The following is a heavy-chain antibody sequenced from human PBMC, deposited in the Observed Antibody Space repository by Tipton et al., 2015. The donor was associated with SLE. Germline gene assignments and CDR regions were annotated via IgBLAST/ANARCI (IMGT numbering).Heavy chain of an antibody. CDR2: INPNSGGT. CDR1: GYTFTGYY. V-gene: IGHV1-2*02. J-gene: IGHJ5*02. Sequence: QVQLVQSGAEVRKPGASVKVSCKASGYTFTGYYMHWVRQAPGQGLEWMGWINPNSGGTNYAQKFQGRVTMTRDTSISTAYMELSRRRSDDTAVYYCARPRAYSGSYQGIGWFDPWGQGTLVTVSS. CDR3: ARPRAYSGSYQGIGWFDP. D-gene: IGHD1-26*01.